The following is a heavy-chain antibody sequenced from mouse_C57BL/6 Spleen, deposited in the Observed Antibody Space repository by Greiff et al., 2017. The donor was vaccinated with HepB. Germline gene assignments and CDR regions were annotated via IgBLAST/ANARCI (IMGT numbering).Heavy chain of an antibody. CDR2: IDPETGGT. CDR1: GFTFTDYE. Sequence: VQLQQSGAELVRPGASVTLSCKASGFTFTDYEMHWVKQTPVHGLEWIGAIDPETGGTAYNQKFKGKAILTADKSSSTAYMELRSLTSEDSAVYYCTRNGILVYDYAWFAYWGQGTLVTVSA. J-gene: IGHJ3*01. V-gene: IGHV1-15*01. CDR3: TRNGILVYDYAWFAY. D-gene: IGHD2-4*01.